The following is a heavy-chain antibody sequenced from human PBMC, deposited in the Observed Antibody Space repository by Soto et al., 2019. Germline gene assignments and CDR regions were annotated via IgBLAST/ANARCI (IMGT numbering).Heavy chain of an antibody. CDR2: ISHIGRT. D-gene: IGHD4-17*01. CDR3: ARDDTTGLFDF. CDR1: TGSMRTYY. Sequence: KPSETLSLTCSVSTGSMRTYYWTWIRQSPGKGLEWIGQISHIGRTKYNPSLESRVTISVDTSRKQFSLKLTSVTAADTALYYCARDDTTGLFDFWGQGTLVTVSS. V-gene: IGHV4-59*01. J-gene: IGHJ4*02.